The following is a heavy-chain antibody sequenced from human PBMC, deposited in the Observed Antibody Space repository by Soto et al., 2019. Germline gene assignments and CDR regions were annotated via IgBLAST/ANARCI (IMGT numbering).Heavy chain of an antibody. V-gene: IGHV1-69*01. Sequence: QVQLVQSGAEVKMPGSSVQVSCKASGGTFTSHAISWVRQAPGQGLEWMGVIILFFKATNYAQKFQGRVTITADDSMSTAYMELHSLTSADTAVDYCGGDVTIIYYDNSYYYYAMDVWGQGTTVTVSS. CDR2: IILFFKAT. J-gene: IGHJ6*02. D-gene: IGHD3-16*01. CDR1: GGTFTSHA. CDR3: GGDVTIIYYDNSYYYYAMDV.